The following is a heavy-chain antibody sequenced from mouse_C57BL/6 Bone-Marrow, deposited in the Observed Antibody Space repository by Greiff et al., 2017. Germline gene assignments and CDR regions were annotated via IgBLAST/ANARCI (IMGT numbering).Heavy chain of an antibody. CDR3: ARQGKAY. Sequence: EVKLVESGGDLVKPGGSLKLSCAASGFTFSSYGMSWVRQTPDKRLEWVATISSGGSYTYYPDSVKGRFTISRDNAKNTLYLQMSSLKSEDTAMYYCARQGKAYWGQGTLVTVAA. V-gene: IGHV5-6*01. CDR2: ISSGGSYT. CDR1: GFTFSSYG. J-gene: IGHJ3*01.